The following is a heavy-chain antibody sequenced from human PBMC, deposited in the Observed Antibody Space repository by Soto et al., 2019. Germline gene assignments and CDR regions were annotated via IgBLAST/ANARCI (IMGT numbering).Heavy chain of an antibody. D-gene: IGHD3-10*01. V-gene: IGHV3-48*04. J-gene: IGHJ6*02. CDR2: ISSSSSTI. Sequence: GGSLRLSCAASGFTFSSYSMNWVRQAPGKGLEWVSYISSSSSTIYYADSVKGRFTISRDNAKNSLYLQMNSLRAEDTAVYYCARGGADLDVWGQGTTVTVSS. CDR1: GFTFSSYS. CDR3: ARGGADLDV.